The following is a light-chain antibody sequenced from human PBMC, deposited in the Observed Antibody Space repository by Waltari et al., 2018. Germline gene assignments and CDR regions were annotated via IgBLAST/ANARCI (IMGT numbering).Light chain of an antibody. V-gene: IGLV1-44*01. CDR1: NSNIGRKT. CDR2: ASY. Sequence: QSVLTQPPPASGTPGQRVTISCSGSNSNIGRKTVTLYQQIPGTAPKALIYASYGRPSGVPDRFSGSKSGTSASLAISGLQSEDEGDYYCASWDDSLNGWVFGGGTKLTVL. CDR3: ASWDDSLNGWV. J-gene: IGLJ3*02.